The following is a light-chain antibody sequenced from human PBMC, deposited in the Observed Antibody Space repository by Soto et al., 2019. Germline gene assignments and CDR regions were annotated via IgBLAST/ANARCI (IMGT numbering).Light chain of an antibody. J-gene: IGKJ1*01. CDR3: QQYNDNWT. Sequence: DIQMTQSPSTLSASVGDRVTITCRTSQSISSWLAWYQQKPGTAPNLLIYKASTLQSGVPSRFSGSGSGTEFTLTISSLQPDDSVNYYCQQYNDNWTFGQGTKVEIK. V-gene: IGKV1-5*03. CDR1: QSISSW. CDR2: KAS.